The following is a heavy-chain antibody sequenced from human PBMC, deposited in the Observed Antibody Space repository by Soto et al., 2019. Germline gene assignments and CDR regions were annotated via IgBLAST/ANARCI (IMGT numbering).Heavy chain of an antibody. V-gene: IGHV4-34*01. D-gene: IGHD2-2*01. CDR3: ARPDIVVVIGGGYYMDV. CDR2: INHSGST. Sequence: SETLSLTCAVYGGSFSGYYWSWIRQPPGKGLEWIGEINHSGSTNYNPPLKSRVTISVDTSKNQFSLKLSSVTAADTAVYYCARPDIVVVIGGGYYMDVWGKGTTVTVSS. J-gene: IGHJ6*03. CDR1: GGSFSGYY.